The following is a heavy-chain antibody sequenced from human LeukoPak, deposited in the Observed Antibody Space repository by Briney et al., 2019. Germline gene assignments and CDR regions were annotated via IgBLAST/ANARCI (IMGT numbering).Heavy chain of an antibody. CDR1: GFTFSSYW. J-gene: IGHJ4*02. CDR2: IKQDGSEK. Sequence: PGGSLRLSWAAYGFTFSSYWMSWVRQAPGKGLEWVANIKQDGSEKYYVDSVKGRFTISRDNAKNSLYLQMNSLRAEDTAVYYCARLVGAAEYFDYWGQGTLVTVSS. D-gene: IGHD1-26*01. V-gene: IGHV3-7*01. CDR3: ARLVGAAEYFDY.